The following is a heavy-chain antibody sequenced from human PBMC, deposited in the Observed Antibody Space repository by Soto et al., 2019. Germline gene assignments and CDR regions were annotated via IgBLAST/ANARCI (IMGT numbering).Heavy chain of an antibody. V-gene: IGHV3-48*01. CDR1: GVTCSSYS. CDR3: ASKPYYYGSGSHRNIY. D-gene: IGHD3-10*01. Sequence: PGGSLRLSCAASGVTCSSYSMNLVRQAPGKGLEWVSSISSSSSTIYYADSVKGRFTISRDNAKNSLYLQMNSLRAEDTAVYYCASKPYYYGSGSHRNIYWGQGTLVTVSS. CDR2: ISSSSSTI. J-gene: IGHJ4*02.